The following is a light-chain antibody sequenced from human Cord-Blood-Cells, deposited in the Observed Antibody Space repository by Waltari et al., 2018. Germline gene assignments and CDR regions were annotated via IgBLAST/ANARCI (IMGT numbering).Light chain of an antibody. CDR1: QGIRNY. Sequence: DLQMTQSPSSLSASVGDRVTITCQASQGIRNYLAWYQQKPGKVPKLLIYASSTLQSEVPSRFSGSGSGTDVTLTISCLHPEDVATYYCKKYNSALIFTFGPGTKVDIK. V-gene: IGKV1-27*01. CDR3: KKYNSALIFT. CDR2: ASS. J-gene: IGKJ3*01.